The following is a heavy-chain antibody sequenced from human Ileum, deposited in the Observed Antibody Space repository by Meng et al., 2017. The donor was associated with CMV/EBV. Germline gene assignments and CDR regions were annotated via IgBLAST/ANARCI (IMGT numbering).Heavy chain of an antibody. CDR2: ISWNSGAI. V-gene: IGHV3-9*01. CDR1: GFKFDDYA. D-gene: IGHD2-2*01. J-gene: IGHJ3*02. CDR3: ARETHLGPAASGFNI. Sequence: GGSLRLSCAASGFKFDDYAMHWVRQVPGKGLEWVSGISWNSGAIGYADSVKGRFTLSRDNSKTSLYLQMNSLRVEDTALYYCARETHLGPAASGFNIWGQGTVVTVSS.